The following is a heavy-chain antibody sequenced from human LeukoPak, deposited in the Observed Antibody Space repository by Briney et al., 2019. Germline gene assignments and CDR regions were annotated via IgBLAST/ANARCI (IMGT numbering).Heavy chain of an antibody. D-gene: IGHD2-2*02. V-gene: IGHV3-11*01. J-gene: IGHJ6*02. CDR2: ISSSGSTI. CDR1: GFTFSDYY. CDR3: ARENIVVVPAARPYYYGMDV. Sequence: PGGSLRLSCAAPGFTFSDYYMSWIRQAPGKGLEWVSYISSSGSTIYYADSVKGRFTISRDNAKNSLYLQMNSLRAEDTAVYYCARENIVVVPAARPYYYGMDVWGQGTTVTVSS.